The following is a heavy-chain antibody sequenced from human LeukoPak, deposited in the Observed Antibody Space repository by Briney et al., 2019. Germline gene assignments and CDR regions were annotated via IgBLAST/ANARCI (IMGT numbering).Heavy chain of an antibody. CDR2: ISSSGSTI. CDR1: GFTFSSYE. V-gene: IGHV3-48*03. CDR3: ARDLPGGDGYYFDC. Sequence: GGSLRLSCAASGFTFSSYEMNWVRQAPGKGLEWVSYISSSGSTIYYADSVKGRFTISRDNAKNSLYLQMNSLRAEDTAVYYCARDLPGGDGYYFDCWGQGTLVTVSS. J-gene: IGHJ4*02. D-gene: IGHD3-16*01.